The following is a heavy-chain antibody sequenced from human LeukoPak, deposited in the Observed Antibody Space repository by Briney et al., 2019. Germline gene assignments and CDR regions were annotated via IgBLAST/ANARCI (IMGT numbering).Heavy chain of an antibody. CDR1: GFTFSSYD. D-gene: IGHD3-10*01. CDR3: SRPSGSYWNWFDP. Sequence: GGSLRLSCAASGFTFSSYDMNWVRQAPRKGLEWVSYISSSGSTRYYTDSVKGRFTISRDNANNSLYLQMSSLRAEDTAVYYCSRPSGSYWNWFDPWGQGTLVTVSS. CDR2: ISSSGSTR. V-gene: IGHV3-48*03. J-gene: IGHJ5*02.